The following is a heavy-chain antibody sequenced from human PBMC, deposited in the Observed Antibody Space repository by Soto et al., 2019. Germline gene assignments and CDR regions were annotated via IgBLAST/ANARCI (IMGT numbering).Heavy chain of an antibody. V-gene: IGHV3-7*03. D-gene: IGHD2-21*01. CDR3: ARDATQSNFDY. CDR1: GFTFSSYA. Sequence: GGSLRLSCAASGFTFSSYAMSWVRQAPGKGLEWVAKINPDGSVKDSVDSVKGRFTISRDNAKDSLYLQMNSLRAEDTAVYYCARDATQSNFDYWGQGTLVTVSS. J-gene: IGHJ4*02. CDR2: INPDGSVK.